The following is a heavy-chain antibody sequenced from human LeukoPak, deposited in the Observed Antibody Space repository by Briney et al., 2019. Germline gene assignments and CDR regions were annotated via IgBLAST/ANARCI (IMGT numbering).Heavy chain of an antibody. CDR2: SHYTGRT. CDR3: ARKATPYYFDY. CDR1: GVSTSNFY. Sequence: SETLSLTCTVSGVSTSNFYWSWIRQPPGKGLEWTGYSHYTGRTNYNPSLKSRVTISVDTSNNQFSLKLSSATAADTAVYYCARKATPYYFDYWGLGTLVTVSS. V-gene: IGHV4-59*01. J-gene: IGHJ4*02.